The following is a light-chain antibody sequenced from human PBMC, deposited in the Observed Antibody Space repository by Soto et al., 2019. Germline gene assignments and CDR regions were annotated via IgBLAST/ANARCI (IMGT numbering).Light chain of an antibody. CDR1: SSDVGGYNY. J-gene: IGLJ1*01. Sequence: QSALTQPASVSGSPGQSITISCTGTSSDVGGYNYVSWYQQHPGKAPNLMIYEVNNRPSGISNRFSGSKSGNTASLTISALQAEDEADYYCNSYTSTRTYVFGTGTKLTVL. CDR3: NSYTSTRTYV. V-gene: IGLV2-14*01. CDR2: EVN.